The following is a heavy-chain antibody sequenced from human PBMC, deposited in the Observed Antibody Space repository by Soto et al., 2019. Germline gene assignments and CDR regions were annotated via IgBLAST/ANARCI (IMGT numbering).Heavy chain of an antibody. J-gene: IGHJ4*01. V-gene: IGHV3-21*01. CDR1: GFTFSSYS. CDR3: ERATGGVVSPLPFDY. Sequence: PGGSLRLSCAASGFTFSSYSMNWDRQAPGKWLEWVSSISISSSYLYYAYSVKGRFTISRDNAKNSLYLQINSLRAEDTAVYYVERATGGVVSPLPFDYWGYGTLVTVSS. D-gene: IGHD3-16*01. CDR2: ISISSSYL.